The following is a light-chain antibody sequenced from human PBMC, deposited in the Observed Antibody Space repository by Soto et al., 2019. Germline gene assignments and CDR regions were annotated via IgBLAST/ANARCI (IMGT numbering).Light chain of an antibody. Sequence: DLQMTQSPSSLSASLGDRVTITCRASQDIRSYLIWYQHKSGQAPKLLIYAASMLASGVPSRFSGSESGTDFTLTISGLQHEDFATYYCQQSYRTPWTFGQGTTVEIK. CDR2: AAS. J-gene: IGKJ1*01. V-gene: IGKV1-39*01. CDR3: QQSYRTPWT. CDR1: QDIRSY.